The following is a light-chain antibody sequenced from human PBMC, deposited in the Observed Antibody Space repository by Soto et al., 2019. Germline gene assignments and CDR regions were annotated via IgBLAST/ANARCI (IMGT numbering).Light chain of an antibody. CDR3: QQYNNCPPYT. CDR2: GAS. V-gene: IGKV3-15*01. Sequence: EIVMTQSPATLSVFPGERATLSCRASESVSSTIAWYQQKPGQAPRLLIYGASTRATGIPARCSGSGSGTAFTLPISSLQSADFAVYYCQQYNNCPPYTFGQGTKLEIK. CDR1: ESVSST. J-gene: IGKJ2*01.